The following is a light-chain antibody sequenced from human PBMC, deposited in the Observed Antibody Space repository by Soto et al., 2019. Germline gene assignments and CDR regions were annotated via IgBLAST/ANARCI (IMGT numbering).Light chain of an antibody. V-gene: IGKV3-20*01. CDR3: QQYGTSEII. Sequence: EIVLAVSAGALSLSPGERATLSCRASQSLTNSFIAWYQQKPGQAPRLLIYDTSSRATGIPDRFSGSGSGTDFTLTISRLEPEDFAVFFCQQYGTSEIIFGQGTRLEIK. CDR2: DTS. CDR1: QSLTNSF. J-gene: IGKJ5*01.